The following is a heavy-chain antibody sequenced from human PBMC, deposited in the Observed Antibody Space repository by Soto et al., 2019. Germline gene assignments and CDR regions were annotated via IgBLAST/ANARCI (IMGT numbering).Heavy chain of an antibody. CDR1: GFTFSSYG. J-gene: IGHJ6*02. D-gene: IGHD4-17*01. Sequence: QVQLVESGGGVVQPGRSLRLSCAASGFTFSSYGMHWVRQAPGKGLEWVAVISYDGSNKYNADSVKGRFTISRDNSKNTLYLQMNSLRAEDTAVYYCAKDDRKGLRYYYYGMDVWGQGTTVTVSS. CDR2: ISYDGSNK. CDR3: AKDDRKGLRYYYYGMDV. V-gene: IGHV3-30*18.